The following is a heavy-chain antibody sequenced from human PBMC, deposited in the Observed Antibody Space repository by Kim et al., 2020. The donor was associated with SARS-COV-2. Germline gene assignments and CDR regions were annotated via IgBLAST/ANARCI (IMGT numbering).Heavy chain of an antibody. Sequence: YDNPSLKSRVTISVDTSKNQFSLKLSSVTAADTAVYYCARDSDESSGYGYWGQGTLVTVSS. D-gene: IGHD3-22*01. V-gene: IGHV4-39*07. J-gene: IGHJ4*02. CDR3: ARDSDESSGYGY.